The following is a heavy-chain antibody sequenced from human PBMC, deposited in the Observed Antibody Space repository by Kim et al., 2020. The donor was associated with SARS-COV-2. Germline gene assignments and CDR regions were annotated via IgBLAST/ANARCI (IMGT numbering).Heavy chain of an antibody. CDR3: AKMPAYYSDYTYFDS. V-gene: IGHV3-23*01. CDR2: ISGSGASHTT. CDR1: GFSFSNYA. D-gene: IGHD4-17*01. Sequence: GGSLRLSCAASGFSFSNYAMTWVRQAPGKGLEWVSAISGSGASHTTYYADSVKGRFTSSRDNSENTLYLQMSSLRAEDTAIYYCAKMPAYYSDYTYFDSWGQGTLVTVSS. J-gene: IGHJ4*02.